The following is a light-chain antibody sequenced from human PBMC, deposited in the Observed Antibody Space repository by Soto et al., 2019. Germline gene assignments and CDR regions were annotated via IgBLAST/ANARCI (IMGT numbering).Light chain of an antibody. V-gene: IGKV3-20*01. CDR1: QSVSSSY. CDR3: QQYGSSPGT. J-gene: IGKJ1*01. Sequence: EIVLTQSPGTLSLSPGERATLSCRASQSVSSSYLAWYQQKPGQAPRLLIYGASSRATGIPDRSSGSGSGTDFTLTISTLEPEDFAVYYCQQYGSSPGTFGQGTKVELK. CDR2: GAS.